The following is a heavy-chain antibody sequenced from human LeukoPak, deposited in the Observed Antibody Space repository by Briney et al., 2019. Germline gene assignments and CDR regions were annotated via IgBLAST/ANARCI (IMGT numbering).Heavy chain of an antibody. D-gene: IGHD1-7*01. CDR1: GFTFSNYG. Sequence: GGSLRLSCAASGFTFSNYGMHWVRQAPGKGLEWVASIRYDGSNKYYADSVKGRFTISRDNSKNSLYLQMNSLRTEDTALYYCAKENSYKWNYMGLGAFDIWGQGTMATVSS. CDR2: IRYDGSNK. CDR3: AKENSYKWNYMGLGAFDI. J-gene: IGHJ3*02. V-gene: IGHV3-30*02.